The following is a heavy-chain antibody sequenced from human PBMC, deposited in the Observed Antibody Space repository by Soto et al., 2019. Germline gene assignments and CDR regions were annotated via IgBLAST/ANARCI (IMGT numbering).Heavy chain of an antibody. CDR2: VYYSGTT. CDR1: GGSISRNNFH. CDR3: ATYRKFFQI. Sequence: PSETLSLTFTVSGGSISRNNFHWGWIRQTPGRGLEWIGSVYYSGTTDYNPSFKSRVTISVETSKTQFSLKLNSVTAADTAVYYCATYRKFFQIWGQGTKVTVSS. V-gene: IGHV4-39*01. J-gene: IGHJ3*02.